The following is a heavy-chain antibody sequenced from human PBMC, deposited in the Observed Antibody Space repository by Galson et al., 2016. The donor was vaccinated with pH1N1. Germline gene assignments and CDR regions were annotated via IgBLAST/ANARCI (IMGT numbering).Heavy chain of an antibody. V-gene: IGHV5-51*01. D-gene: IGHD4-17*01. CDR3: ARQNDYGDYRGDAFDS. J-gene: IGHJ3*02. Sequence: QSGAEVKKPGESLKISCKGSGHKFTSSWIGWVRQMPGKGLEWMGIIYLGGSLIRYRPSFQGQVTISADKSVNIVYLEWGSLKASDTAMYYCARQNDYGDYRGDAFDSWGQGTMVTVSS. CDR2: IYLGGSLI. CDR1: GHKFTSSW.